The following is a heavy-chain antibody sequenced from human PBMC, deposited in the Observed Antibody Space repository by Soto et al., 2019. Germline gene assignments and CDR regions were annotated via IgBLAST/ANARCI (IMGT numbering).Heavy chain of an antibody. CDR1: GFTFSSYS. J-gene: IGHJ5*02. CDR2: ISSSSSTI. V-gene: IGHV3-48*02. CDR3: AREPVNWNYVHNWFDP. D-gene: IGHD1-7*01. Sequence: GGSLRLSCAASGFTFSSYSMNWVRQAPGKGLEWVSYISSSSSTIYYADSVKGRFTISRDNAKNSLYLQMNSLRDEDTAVYYCAREPVNWNYVHNWFDPWGQGTLVTV.